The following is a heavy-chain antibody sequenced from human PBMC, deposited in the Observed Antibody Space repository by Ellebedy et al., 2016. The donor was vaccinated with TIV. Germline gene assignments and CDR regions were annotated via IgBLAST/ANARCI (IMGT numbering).Heavy chain of an antibody. CDR2: TYLRSEWRT. J-gene: IGHJ4*02. Sequence: SQTLSLTCAISGDSVSSNNAVWNWIRQSPSRGLEWLGRTYLRSEWRTEYADSMRGRITINPDTSKNQFYLHLNSVTPEDTAMYYCAREGTMVRGIINPFDDWGQGTLVIVSS. D-gene: IGHD3-10*01. CDR3: AREGTMVRGIINPFDD. CDR1: GDSVSSNNAV. V-gene: IGHV6-1*01.